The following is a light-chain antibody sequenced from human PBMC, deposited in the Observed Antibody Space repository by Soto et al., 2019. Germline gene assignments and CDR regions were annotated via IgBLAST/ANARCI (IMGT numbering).Light chain of an antibody. J-gene: IGKJ1*01. V-gene: IGKV1-39*01. CDR1: QSISSS. CDR3: QQSNSRPRA. CDR2: TAS. Sequence: DIQMTQSPSSLSASVGDRVTIACRASQSISSSVHWYQQKAGKAPTLQGYTASNVESGVTSRFSERKSGTAFTLTISCLQTQDFATYFCQQSNSRPRACGQGTNVDIK.